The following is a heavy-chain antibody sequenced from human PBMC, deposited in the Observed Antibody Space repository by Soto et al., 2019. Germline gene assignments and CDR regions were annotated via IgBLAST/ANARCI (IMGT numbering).Heavy chain of an antibody. CDR1: GFTFNTYG. CDR3: ARADCTGAYCYSWPFHYGVDV. CDR2: IWYDGSNK. Sequence: QVQLVESGGGVVQPGGSLRLSCTTSGFTFNTYGMHWVRQAPGKGLEWLAIIWYDGSNKYYADSVKGRFTISRDNSKNTLYLQMNSLRAEDTALYYCARADCTGAYCYSWPFHYGVDVWGQGTTVTVSS. D-gene: IGHD2-15*01. V-gene: IGHV3-33*08. J-gene: IGHJ6*02.